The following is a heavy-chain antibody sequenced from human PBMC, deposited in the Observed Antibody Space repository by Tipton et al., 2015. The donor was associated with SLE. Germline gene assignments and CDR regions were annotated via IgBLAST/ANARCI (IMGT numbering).Heavy chain of an antibody. CDR3: ARTLGAIAHTVYDAFDI. V-gene: IGHV4-61*09. CDR2: IHTNGNT. D-gene: IGHD1-26*01. J-gene: IGHJ3*02. CDR1: GGSISSGSYY. Sequence: TLSLTCTVSGGSISSGSYYWSWIRQPAGNGLEWIGHIHTNGNTNYNPSLKSRVTISPDTSKNQFSLNLNSVTAADTAVYYCARTLGAIAHTVYDAFDIWGQGKMVTVSS.